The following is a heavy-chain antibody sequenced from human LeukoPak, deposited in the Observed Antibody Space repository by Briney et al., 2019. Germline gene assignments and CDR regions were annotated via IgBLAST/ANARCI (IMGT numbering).Heavy chain of an antibody. J-gene: IGHJ3*02. CDR1: GGTFSSYA. CDR2: IIPIFGTA. D-gene: IGHD3-10*01. CDR3: ARMPYGSGSPAFDI. V-gene: IGHV1-69*13. Sequence: ASVKVSCKASGGTFSSYAISWVRQAPGQGLEWMGGIIPIFGTANYAQKFQGRVTITADESTSTAYMELSSLRSEDTAVYYCARMPYGSGSPAFDIWGQGTMVTVSS.